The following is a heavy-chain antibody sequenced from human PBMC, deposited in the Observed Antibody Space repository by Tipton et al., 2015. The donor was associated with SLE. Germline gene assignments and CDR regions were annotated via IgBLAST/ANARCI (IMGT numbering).Heavy chain of an antibody. J-gene: IGHJ4*02. CDR1: GGSFSGYY. Sequence: TLSLTCAVYGGSFSGYYWSWIRQPPGKGLGWFGEINHSGSTNHNPSLKSRVTISVDTSKNQLSLKLSAVTAADTAVYYCARALWKGGDYWGQGTLVTVSS. V-gene: IGHV4-34*01. CDR3: ARALWKGGDY. CDR2: INHSGST. D-gene: IGHD1-1*01.